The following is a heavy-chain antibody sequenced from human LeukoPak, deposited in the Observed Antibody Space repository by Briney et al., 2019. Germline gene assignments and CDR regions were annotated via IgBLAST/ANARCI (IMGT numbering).Heavy chain of an antibody. CDR2: IYTSGST. Sequence: PSETLSLTCTVSGGSISSYYWSWIRQPAGKGLEWIGRIYTSGSTNYNPSLKSRVTMSVDTSKYQFSLKLSSVTAADTAVYYCARAGDGYDPAYYYYGMDVWGQGTTVTVSS. CDR1: GGSISSYY. V-gene: IGHV4-4*07. D-gene: IGHD5-12*01. CDR3: ARAGDGYDPAYYYYGMDV. J-gene: IGHJ6*02.